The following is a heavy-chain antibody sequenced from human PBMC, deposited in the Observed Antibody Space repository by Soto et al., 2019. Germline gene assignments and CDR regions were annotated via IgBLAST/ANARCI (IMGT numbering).Heavy chain of an antibody. CDR3: ARDRITMVGGVISEHDPFDY. D-gene: IGHD3-10*01. CDR2: IYTTGST. V-gene: IGHV4-4*07. J-gene: IGHJ4*02. Sequence: SETLSLTCTVSGGSISSYYWSWIRQPAEKGLEWIGRIYTTGSTNYNPSLKSRVTMSVDTSKNQFSLKLGSVTAADTAVYYCARDRITMVGGVISEHDPFDYWGQGTQVTVSS. CDR1: GGSISSYY.